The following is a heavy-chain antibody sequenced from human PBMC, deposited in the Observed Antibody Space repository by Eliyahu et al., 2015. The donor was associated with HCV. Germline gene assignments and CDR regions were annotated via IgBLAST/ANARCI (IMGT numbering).Heavy chain of an antibody. Sequence: EVQLXQSGAXVXKPGESLKISCQXSGYRFTRHFIGWVRQMPGKGLEWMGIIYPXDSDTRYGPSFQGQVTISVDKSISTAFLQWSSLKASDTAMYYCARRDESSNWFDSWGQGTLVIVSS. D-gene: IGHD5-24*01. J-gene: IGHJ5*01. CDR2: IYPXDSDT. CDR3: ARRDESSNWFDS. CDR1: GYRFTRHF. V-gene: IGHV5-51*01.